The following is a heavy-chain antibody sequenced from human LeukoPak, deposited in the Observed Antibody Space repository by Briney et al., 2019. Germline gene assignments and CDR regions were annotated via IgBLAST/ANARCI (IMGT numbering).Heavy chain of an antibody. J-gene: IGHJ4*02. V-gene: IGHV3-23*01. D-gene: IGHD5-24*01. CDR3: AGSVEMATIMFDY. Sequence: TGGSLRLSCAASGFTFSNYAVGWVSQAPGKGLEWVSTFTGSGGSTYYADSVKGRFTISRDNSKNTLYLQMNSLRDEDTAVYYCAGSVEMATIMFDYWGQGTLVTVSS. CDR2: FTGSGGST. CDR1: GFTFSNYA.